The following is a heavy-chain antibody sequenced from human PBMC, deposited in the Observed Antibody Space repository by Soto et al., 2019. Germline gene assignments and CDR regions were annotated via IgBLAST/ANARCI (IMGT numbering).Heavy chain of an antibody. CDR3: ARFILGWGGFYYYNRAA. J-gene: IGHJ6*03. Sequence: SETLSLTCTVSGGSISSYYWSWIRQTPGKGLESIGYINYSGTTKYNPSLKSRVTISVDTSKNQFSLKLSSVTAADTAVYYCARFILGWGGFYYYNRAAGGKGTRATV. CDR1: GGSISSYY. CDR2: INYSGTT. V-gene: IGHV4-59*08. D-gene: IGHD3-16*01.